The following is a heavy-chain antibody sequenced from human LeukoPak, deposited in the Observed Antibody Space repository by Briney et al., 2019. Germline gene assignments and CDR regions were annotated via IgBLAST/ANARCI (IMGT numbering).Heavy chain of an antibody. D-gene: IGHD1-26*01. Sequence: PGGSLRLTCIASGFTFNSYAMFWVRQAPGKGLEWVSLILYDGSNKYYADSVKGRFTISRDNSKNTLYLQMNSLRAEDTAVYYCARARGWEPNYYYYYMDVWGKGTTVTVSS. CDR3: ARARGWEPNYYYYYMDV. J-gene: IGHJ6*03. V-gene: IGHV3-33*01. CDR2: ILYDGSNK. CDR1: GFTFNSYA.